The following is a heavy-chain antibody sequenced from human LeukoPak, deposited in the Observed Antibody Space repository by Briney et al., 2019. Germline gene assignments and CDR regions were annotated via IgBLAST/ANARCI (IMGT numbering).Heavy chain of an antibody. CDR3: ARLYSSGWSLFDY. CDR2: ISYRGNNA. V-gene: IGHV3-30-3*01. Sequence: GGSLRLSCSASGFTFSNYAMYWVRQAPGKGLEWVAVISYRGNNAYYADSMEGRFTVSRDNSKNTLYLQMNSLRAEDTAVYYCARLYSSGWSLFDYWGQGTLVTVSS. CDR1: GFTFSNYA. J-gene: IGHJ4*02. D-gene: IGHD6-19*01.